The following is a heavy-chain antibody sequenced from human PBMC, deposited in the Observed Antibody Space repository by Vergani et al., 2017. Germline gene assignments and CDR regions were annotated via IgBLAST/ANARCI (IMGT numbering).Heavy chain of an antibody. J-gene: IGHJ4*02. CDR2: TVPIFGSA. CDR1: GDTSSSYA. V-gene: IGHV1-69*15. CDR3: ARIPPRVVGPYFDF. D-gene: IGHD4-23*01. Sequence: QVHLVQSVAEVKKPGSSVKVSCRASGDTSSSYAISWVRQAPGQGLEWLGMTVPIFGSATTTQKFQDRVTISAEAATNTAFLEVTNLRSDDTAVYYCARIPPRVVGPYFDFWGQGTLVTGSS.